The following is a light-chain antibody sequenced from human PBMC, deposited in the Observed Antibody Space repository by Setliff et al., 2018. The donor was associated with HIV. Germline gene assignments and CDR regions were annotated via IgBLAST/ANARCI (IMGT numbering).Light chain of an antibody. CDR2: EVS. Sequence: QSVLTQPASVSGSPGQSITISCTGTNRDVGGYNFVSWYQQHPGKAPKLIIYEVSNRPSGVSNRFSGSKSGNMASLTISGLQAEDEADYYCSSYTRSSPYVFGTGTKVTVL. CDR3: SSYTRSSPYV. J-gene: IGLJ1*01. V-gene: IGLV2-14*01. CDR1: NRDVGGYNF.